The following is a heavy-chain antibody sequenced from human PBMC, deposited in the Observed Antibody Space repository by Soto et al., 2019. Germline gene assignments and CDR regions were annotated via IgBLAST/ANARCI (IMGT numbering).Heavy chain of an antibody. V-gene: IGHV1-18*01. D-gene: IGHD2-2*01. CDR3: ARDEVPAANWLDR. J-gene: IGHJ5*02. CDR1: GYIFIKYG. CDR2: ISGYNGNT. Sequence: RASVKVSCKASGYIFIKYGITWVRQAPGQGLEWMGWISGYNGNTKYADKLQGRVTMTTDTSTTTAYMELRSLRSDDTAVYYCARDEVPAANWLDRWGQGTLVTVSS.